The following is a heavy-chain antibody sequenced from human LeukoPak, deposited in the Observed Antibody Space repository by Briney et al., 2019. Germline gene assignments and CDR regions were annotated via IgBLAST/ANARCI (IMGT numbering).Heavy chain of an antibody. CDR2: IYYSGST. CDR3: ARVASSSAGGVDY. Sequence: SETLSLTCTVSGGSISSSSYYWGWIRQPPGKGLEWIGSIYYSGSTYYNPSLKSRVTISVDTSKNQFSLKLSSVTAADTAVYYCARVASSSAGGVDYWGQGTLVAVSS. CDR1: GGSISSSSYY. J-gene: IGHJ4*02. D-gene: IGHD6-6*01. V-gene: IGHV4-39*07.